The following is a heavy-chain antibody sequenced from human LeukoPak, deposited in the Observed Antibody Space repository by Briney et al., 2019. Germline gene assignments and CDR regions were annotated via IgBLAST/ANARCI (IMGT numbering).Heavy chain of an antibody. CDR3: AKRGFASGSYSLSSHVDY. Sequence: GGSLRLSCAASGFTFSSFNMNWVRQAPGKGLEWVAFIRYGGNDKYYADSVKGRFTISRDNSKNTLYLQMNSLRAEDTAVYYCAKRGFASGSYSLSSHVDYWGQGALVTVSS. V-gene: IGHV3-30*02. J-gene: IGHJ4*02. CDR2: IRYGGNDK. D-gene: IGHD3-10*01. CDR1: GFTFSSFN.